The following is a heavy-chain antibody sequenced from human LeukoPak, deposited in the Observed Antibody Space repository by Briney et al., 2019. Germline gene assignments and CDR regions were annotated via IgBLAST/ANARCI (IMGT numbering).Heavy chain of an antibody. D-gene: IGHD1-26*01. Sequence: SETLSLTCAVYGGSFSGYYWSWIRQPPGKGLEWIGEINHSGSTNYNPSLKSRVTISADTSKNQFSLKLSSVTAADTAVYYCARVESGSYFDYWGQGTLVTVSS. CDR1: GGSFSGYY. J-gene: IGHJ4*02. CDR2: INHSGST. CDR3: ARVESGSYFDY. V-gene: IGHV4-34*01.